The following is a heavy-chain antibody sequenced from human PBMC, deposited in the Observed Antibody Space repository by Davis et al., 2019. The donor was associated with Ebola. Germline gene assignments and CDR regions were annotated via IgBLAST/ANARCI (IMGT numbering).Heavy chain of an antibody. CDR3: ARDAEVGKNAFDF. D-gene: IGHD1-26*01. CDR1: GYTFTNYY. CDR2: ISVYNGNA. Sequence: ASVKVFCKASGYTFTNYYMHWVRQAPGQGLEWMGWISVYNGNADYAQKFQGRVTMTTDTSTNTAYMEFRSLRSDDTAVYYCARDAEVGKNAFDFWGQGTMVTVSS. V-gene: IGHV1-18*04. J-gene: IGHJ3*01.